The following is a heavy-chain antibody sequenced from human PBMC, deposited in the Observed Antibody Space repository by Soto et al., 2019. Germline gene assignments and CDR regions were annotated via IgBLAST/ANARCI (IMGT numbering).Heavy chain of an antibody. CDR3: AREGGSGSPDSYFIV. J-gene: IGHJ2*01. D-gene: IGHD1-26*01. Sequence: QLQLQESGAGRVKPSQTLSLTCAVSGGSISSGGYSWSWLRQPPGKGLEWIGYIFHSGSTYYNPSLKSRVTVSVDGSKSHFSLELSSVTAAEPAVYYCAREGGSGSPDSYFIVWAPGTLVTVAS. V-gene: IGHV4-30-2*01. CDR2: IFHSGST. CDR1: GGSISSGGYS.